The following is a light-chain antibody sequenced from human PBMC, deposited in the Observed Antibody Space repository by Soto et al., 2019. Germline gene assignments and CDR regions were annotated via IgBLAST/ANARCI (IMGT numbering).Light chain of an antibody. CDR3: ISYTSTSAWV. J-gene: IGLJ3*02. CDR1: SSDVGAYNS. V-gene: IGLV2-14*01. CDR2: EVS. Sequence: QSALTQPASVSGSPGQSITISCTGTSSDVGAYNSVSWYQQHPGKAPQLMIYEVSNRPSGVSNRFSGSKSGNTASLTISGLQAEDETDYYCISYTSTSAWVFGGGTKLTVL.